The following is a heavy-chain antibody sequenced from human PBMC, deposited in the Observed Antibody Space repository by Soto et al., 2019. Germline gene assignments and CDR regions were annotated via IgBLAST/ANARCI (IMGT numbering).Heavy chain of an antibody. V-gene: IGHV4-31*03. J-gene: IGHJ5*02. CDR3: VRDRGYNYGNWFDP. CDR2: ISYSGST. Sequence: QVQLQESGPGLVKPSQTLSLTCTVSGGSISSGGYYWSWIRQHPGKGLEWIGYISYSGSTYYNPSLESRVTIAVDTSKNHFSLKLSSVTAADTAVYYCVRDRGYNYGNWFDPWGQGTLVTVSS. D-gene: IGHD5-18*01. CDR1: GGSISSGGYY.